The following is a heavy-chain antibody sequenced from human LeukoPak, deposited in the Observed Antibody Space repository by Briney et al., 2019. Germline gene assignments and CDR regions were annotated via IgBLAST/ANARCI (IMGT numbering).Heavy chain of an antibody. J-gene: IGHJ5*02. Sequence: GGSLRPSCAASGFSFSSYAMSWVRQAPGKGLEWVSAIGGSDGSTYYADSVKGRFTISRDNSKNTLYLQMNSVRAEDTAIYYCAKFAGMNWFDPWGQGTLVTVSS. CDR3: AKFAGMNWFDP. D-gene: IGHD1-14*01. CDR2: IGGSDGST. V-gene: IGHV3-23*01. CDR1: GFSFSSYA.